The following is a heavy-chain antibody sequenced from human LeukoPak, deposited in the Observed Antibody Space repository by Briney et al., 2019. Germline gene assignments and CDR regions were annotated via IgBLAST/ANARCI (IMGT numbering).Heavy chain of an antibody. V-gene: IGHV1-8*03. CDR3: ARGLQQLTNPPDH. CDR2: MNPNSGDT. J-gene: IGHJ4*02. CDR1: GYTFINYN. Sequence: ASVKVSCKASGYTFINYNINWVRQATGQGLEWMGWMNPNSGDTGYAQKFQGRVTISTNTSISTAYMELSSLRSDDTAVYYCARGLQQLTNPPDHWGQGTLVTVSS. D-gene: IGHD6-13*01.